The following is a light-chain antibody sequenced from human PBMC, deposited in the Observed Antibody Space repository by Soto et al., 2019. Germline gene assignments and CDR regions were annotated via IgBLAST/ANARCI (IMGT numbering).Light chain of an antibody. J-gene: IGKJ1*01. CDR1: QSIVRY. CDR2: AAS. V-gene: IGKV1-39*01. Sequence: DIQMTQSPSSLSASVGDRVTITCRASQSIVRYLNWYQQKPGKAPKLLIYAASSLQSGVPSTFSGSGSGTDFTLTISSLQPEDFATYYCQQSYSTRRTFGQGTKVEIK. CDR3: QQSYSTRRT.